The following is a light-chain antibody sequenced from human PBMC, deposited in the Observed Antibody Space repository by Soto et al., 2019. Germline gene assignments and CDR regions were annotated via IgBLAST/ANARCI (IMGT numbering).Light chain of an antibody. J-gene: IGKJ5*01. CDR3: QQRSNWPRT. V-gene: IGKV3-11*01. CDR2: DAS. CDR1: QSVSSY. Sequence: EIVLTQSPATLSLSPGERATLSCRASQSVSSYLAWYQQKPGQAPRLLIHDASNRATGIPARFSGSGSRTDFTLTISSLEPEDFAVYYCQQRSNWPRTFGQGTRLE.